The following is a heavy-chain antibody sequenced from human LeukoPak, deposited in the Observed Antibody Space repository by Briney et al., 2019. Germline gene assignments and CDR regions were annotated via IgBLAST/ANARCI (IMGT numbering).Heavy chain of an antibody. Sequence: PSETLSLTCTVSGGSISSYYWSWIRQPPGKGLEWIGYIYYSGSTYYNPSLKSRVTISVDTSKNQFSLKLSSVTAADTAVYYCAREGNGGRYFDRSSWFDPWGQGTLVTVSS. CDR2: IYYSGST. V-gene: IGHV4-59*12. D-gene: IGHD3-9*01. CDR3: AREGNGGRYFDRSSWFDP. J-gene: IGHJ5*02. CDR1: GGSISSYY.